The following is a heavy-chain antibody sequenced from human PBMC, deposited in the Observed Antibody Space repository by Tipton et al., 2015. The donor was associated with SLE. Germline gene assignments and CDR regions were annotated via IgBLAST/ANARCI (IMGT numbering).Heavy chain of an antibody. V-gene: IGHV3-23*01. CDR3: AGDQPGAIDY. Sequence: SLRLSCVASGFSFSSYAMTWVRQTPGKGLEWVSTISALGDRTYYADSVKGRFTISRDNSKNTLFLQMTSLGGEDTAVYYCAGDQPGAIDYWGQGALFTVTS. CDR1: GFSFSSYA. CDR2: ISALGDRT. J-gene: IGHJ4*02. D-gene: IGHD2-2*01.